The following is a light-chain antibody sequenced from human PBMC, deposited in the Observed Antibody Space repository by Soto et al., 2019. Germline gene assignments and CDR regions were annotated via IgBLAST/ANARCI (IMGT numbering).Light chain of an antibody. CDR2: GAS. CDR3: QQRQYWPPIT. V-gene: IGKV3D-15*01. Sequence: EIVMTQSPATLSVSPGESATLSFRASQSVSSNLAWHQQKPGQAPRLLIYGASNRAAGIPARFSGSGSGTDFTLTISSLEPEDFAIYYCQQRQYWPPITFGQGTRLEI. J-gene: IGKJ5*01. CDR1: QSVSSN.